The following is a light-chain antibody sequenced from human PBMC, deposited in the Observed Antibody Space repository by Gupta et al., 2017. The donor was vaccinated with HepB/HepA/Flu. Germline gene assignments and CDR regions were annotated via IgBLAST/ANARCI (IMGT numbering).Light chain of an antibody. CDR1: QNIHNY. Sequence: DIQMTQSPSSLSASVEDRVTITCRASQNIHNYVNWYQQKPGKAPNLLIYAASNLQSGVPSRFSGSGSGTDFTLTIRRLQPEDVATYYFQQSYSTSKSFGPGTKVGIK. CDR2: AAS. CDR3: QQSYSTSKS. V-gene: IGKV1-39*01. J-gene: IGKJ1*01.